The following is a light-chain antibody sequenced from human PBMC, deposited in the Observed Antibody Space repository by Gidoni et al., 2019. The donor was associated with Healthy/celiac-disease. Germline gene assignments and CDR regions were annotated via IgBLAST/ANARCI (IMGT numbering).Light chain of an antibody. Sequence: SYELTQPSSVSVSPGQTARITCSGDVLAKKYARWFQQKPGQAPVLVIYKDSDRPSGIPERFSGSSSGTTVTLTISGAQVEDEAEYYCYSAADNNWVFGGGTKLTVL. CDR1: VLAKKY. V-gene: IGLV3-27*01. CDR2: KDS. CDR3: YSAADNNWV. J-gene: IGLJ3*02.